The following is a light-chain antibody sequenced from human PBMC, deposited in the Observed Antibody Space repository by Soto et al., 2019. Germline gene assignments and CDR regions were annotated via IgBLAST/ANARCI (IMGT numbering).Light chain of an antibody. CDR2: GNS. Sequence: QSVLTQPPSVSGAPGQRVTISCTGSSSNIGAGYDVHWYQQLPGTAPKLLIYGNSNRPSGVPDRFSGSKSGTSASLAITGLQAEDAADHYCQSYDSSLSGSIFGGGTKLTVL. CDR3: QSYDSSLSGSI. J-gene: IGLJ2*01. V-gene: IGLV1-40*01. CDR1: SSNIGAGYD.